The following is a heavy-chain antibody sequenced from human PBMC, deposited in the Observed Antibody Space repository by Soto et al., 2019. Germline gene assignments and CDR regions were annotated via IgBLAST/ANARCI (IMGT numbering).Heavy chain of an antibody. J-gene: IGHJ4*02. V-gene: IGHV1-2*02. CDR1: GDTFTGYS. D-gene: IGHD3-22*01. CDR2: INPNSGGT. Sequence: ASVKVSCKAAGDTFTGYSMHWVRETPGQGLEWMGWINPNSGGTNYAQKFQGRVTMSRDTSISTAYMELSRLRSDDTAVYYCARLLGYYDSSGYSTSDYWGQGTLVTVSS. CDR3: ARLLGYYDSSGYSTSDY.